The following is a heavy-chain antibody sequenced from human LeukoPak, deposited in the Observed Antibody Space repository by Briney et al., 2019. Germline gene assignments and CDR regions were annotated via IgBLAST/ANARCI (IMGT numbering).Heavy chain of an antibody. D-gene: IGHD3-10*01. CDR2: IYYSGST. J-gene: IGHJ4*02. V-gene: IGHV4-59*08. Sequence: SETLSLTCTVSGGSISSYYWSWIRQPPGKGLEWIGYIYYSGSTNYNPSLKTRVTILVDTSKNQFSLKLSSVTAADTAVYYCARWGSNMAREKGDHWGQGTLVTVSS. CDR3: ARWGSNMAREKGDH. CDR1: GGSISSYY.